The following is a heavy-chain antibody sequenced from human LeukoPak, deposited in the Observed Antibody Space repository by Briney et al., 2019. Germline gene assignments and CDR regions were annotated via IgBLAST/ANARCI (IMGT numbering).Heavy chain of an antibody. CDR1: GYTFTGYY. V-gene: IGHV1-2*02. CDR2: INPNSGGT. J-gene: IGHJ6*02. Sequence: ASVKVSCKASGYTFTGYYMHWVRQAPGQGLEWMGWINPNSGGTNYAQKFQGRVTMTRDTSISTAYVELSRLRSDDTAVYYCARLYYDTLTGYGMDVWGQGTTVTVSS. CDR3: ARLYYDTLTGYGMDV. D-gene: IGHD3-9*01.